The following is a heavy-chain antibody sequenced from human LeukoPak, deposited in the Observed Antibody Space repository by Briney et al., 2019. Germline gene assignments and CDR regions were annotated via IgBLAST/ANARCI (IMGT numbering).Heavy chain of an antibody. Sequence: SETLSLTCTVSGGFISSSSYYWGWIRQPPGKGLEWIGTIYYSGSTYYNPSLKSRVTISVDTSKNQLSLKLNSVTAADTAVYYCARMALLWFGELFPDYWGQGTLVTVSS. CDR3: ARMALLWFGELFPDY. D-gene: IGHD3-10*01. V-gene: IGHV4-39*01. CDR1: GGFISSSSYY. CDR2: IYYSGST. J-gene: IGHJ4*02.